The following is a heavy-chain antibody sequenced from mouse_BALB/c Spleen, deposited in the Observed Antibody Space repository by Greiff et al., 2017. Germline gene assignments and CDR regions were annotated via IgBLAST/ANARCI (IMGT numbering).Heavy chain of an antibody. V-gene: IGHV5-9-4*01. Sequence: EVKLVESGGGLVKPGGSLKLSCAASGFTFSSYAMSWVRQSPEKRLEWVAEISSGGSYTYYPDTVTGRFTISRDNAKNTLYLEMSSLRSEDTAMYYCASLLRAMDYWGQGTSVTVSS. CDR1: GFTFSSYA. J-gene: IGHJ4*01. CDR2: ISSGGSYT. D-gene: IGHD2-10*01. CDR3: ASLLRAMDY.